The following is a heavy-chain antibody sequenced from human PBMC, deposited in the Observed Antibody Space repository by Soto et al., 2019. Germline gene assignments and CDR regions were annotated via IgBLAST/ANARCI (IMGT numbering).Heavy chain of an antibody. CDR1: GFTFSDNW. CDR2: ISGDASST. Sequence: EVKVVESGGGLVQPGGSLRLSCAASGFTFSDNWMHWVRQPPGKGPVWVSRISGDASSTSYADSVKGRFTISRDSAKNTVYLQMDRLRVEDTAVYYCTRGGTRTTYWGLFDSWGQGNLVTVSS. CDR3: TRGGTRTTYWGLFDS. J-gene: IGHJ4*02. V-gene: IGHV3-74*01. D-gene: IGHD7-27*01.